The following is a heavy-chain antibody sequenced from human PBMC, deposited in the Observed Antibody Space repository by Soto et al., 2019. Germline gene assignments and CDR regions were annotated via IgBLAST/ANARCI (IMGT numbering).Heavy chain of an antibody. CDR1: GGSFSGYY. CDR3: ARGRSLLGFGELLCPCYFDY. J-gene: IGHJ4*02. D-gene: IGHD3-10*01. Sequence: QVQLQQWGAGLLKPSETLSLTCAVYGGSFSGYYWSWIRQPPGKGLEWIGEINHSGSTNYNPSLKSRLTISVDTSKNHFSLKLSSVTAADTAVYYCARGRSLLGFGELLCPCYFDYWGQGTLVTVSS. CDR2: INHSGST. V-gene: IGHV4-34*01.